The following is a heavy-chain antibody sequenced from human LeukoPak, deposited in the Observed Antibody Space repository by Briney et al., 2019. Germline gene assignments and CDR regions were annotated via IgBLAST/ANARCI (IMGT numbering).Heavy chain of an antibody. V-gene: IGHV3-74*01. D-gene: IGHD2-2*01. CDR2: ISPDGSTT. Sequence: PGGSLRLSCAVSGFTFSSYWMHWVRQAPGKGLVWVSRISPDGSTTTYADSVKGRFTISRDHAKNTLYLQMNSLRAEDTAVYYCARISYWFDYWGQGTLVTVSS. CDR3: ARISYWFDY. J-gene: IGHJ5*01. CDR1: GFTFSSYW.